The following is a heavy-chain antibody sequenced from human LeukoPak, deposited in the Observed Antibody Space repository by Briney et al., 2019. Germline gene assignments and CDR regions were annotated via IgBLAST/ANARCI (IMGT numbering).Heavy chain of an antibody. V-gene: IGHV4-34*01. J-gene: IGHJ4*02. CDR3: ARGRLTSCYDY. Sequence: SGTPYPPRAVHGGSFSGFYWSWVRPPPGKGLEWIGEINHSRRTNYNPSLKSRVTISVDTSKNQFSLKLSSVTAADTAVYYCARGRLTSCYDYWGQGTLVTVSS. CDR2: INHSRRT. CDR1: GGSFSGFY. D-gene: IGHD2-2*01.